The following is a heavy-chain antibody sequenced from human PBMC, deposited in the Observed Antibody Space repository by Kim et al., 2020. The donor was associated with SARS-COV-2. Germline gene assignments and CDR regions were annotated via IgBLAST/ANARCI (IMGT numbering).Heavy chain of an antibody. D-gene: IGHD2-2*01. CDR3: ARAIPAAPYYYYYYGMDV. V-gene: IGHV4-59*13. CDR2: IYYSGST. J-gene: IGHJ6*02. Sequence: SETLSLTCTASGGSISSYYWSWIRQPPGKGLEWIGYIYYSGSTNYNPSLKSRVTISVDTSKNQFSLKLSSVTAADTAVYYCARAIPAAPYYYYYYGMDVWGQGTTVTVSS. CDR1: GGSISSYY.